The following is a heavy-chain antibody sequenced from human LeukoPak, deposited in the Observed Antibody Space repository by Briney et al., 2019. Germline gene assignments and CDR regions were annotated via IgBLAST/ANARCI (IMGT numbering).Heavy chain of an antibody. CDR1: GFTFSSYA. CDR3: AKVEHPYSSGWYIGEYYYYGMDV. Sequence: GGSLRLSCAASGFTFSSYAMSWVRQAPGKGLEWVSAISGSGGSTYYADSVKGRFTTSRDNSKNTLYLQMNSLRAEDTAVYYCAKVEHPYSSGWYIGEYYYYGMDVWGQGTTVTVSS. D-gene: IGHD6-19*01. J-gene: IGHJ6*02. CDR2: ISGSGGST. V-gene: IGHV3-23*01.